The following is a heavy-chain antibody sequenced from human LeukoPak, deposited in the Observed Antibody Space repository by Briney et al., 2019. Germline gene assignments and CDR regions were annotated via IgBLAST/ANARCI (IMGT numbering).Heavy chain of an antibody. CDR3: ARGSLYRSGLDY. Sequence: PGGSLRLPCAASGFTFSSHSMNWVRQAPGKGLEWVSSISSSSSYIYYADSVKGRFTISRDNAKNSLYLQMNSLRAEDTAVYYCARGSLYRSGLDYWGQGTLVTVSS. CDR1: GFTFSSHS. J-gene: IGHJ4*02. V-gene: IGHV3-21*01. D-gene: IGHD6-19*01. CDR2: ISSSSSYI.